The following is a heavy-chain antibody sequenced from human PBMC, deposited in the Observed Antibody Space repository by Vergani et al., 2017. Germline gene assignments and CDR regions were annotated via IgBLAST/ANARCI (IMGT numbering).Heavy chain of an antibody. CDR2: IYPGDSDT. V-gene: IGHV5-51*01. J-gene: IGHJ5*02. CDR3: ARENYYGSGSYSSRWFDP. CDR1: GYSFTSYW. Sequence: EVQLVQSGAEVKKPGESLKISCKGSGYSFTSYWIGWVRQMPGKGLEWMGIIYPGDSDTSYSPSFQGQVTISADKSISTAYLQWSSLKASDTAMYYCARENYYGSGSYSSRWFDPWGQGTLVTVSS. D-gene: IGHD3-10*01.